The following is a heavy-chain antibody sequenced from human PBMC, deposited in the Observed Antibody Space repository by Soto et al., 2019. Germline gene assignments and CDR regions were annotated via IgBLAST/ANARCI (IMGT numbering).Heavy chain of an antibody. CDR1: GGSFSGYY. CDR2: INHSGST. V-gene: IGHV4-34*01. J-gene: IGHJ5*02. D-gene: IGHD3-10*01. CDR3: ARGLRRYYGSGEYPRVNLFAP. Sequence: SETLSLTCAVYGGSFSGYYWSWIRQPPGKALEWPGEINHSGSTNYNPSLKSRVTISVDTSKNQFSLKLSSVTAADTAVYYCARGLRRYYGSGEYPRVNLFAPWCQGTWVTVSS.